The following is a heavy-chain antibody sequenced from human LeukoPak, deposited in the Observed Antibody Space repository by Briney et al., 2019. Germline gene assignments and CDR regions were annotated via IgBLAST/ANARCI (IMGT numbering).Heavy chain of an antibody. Sequence: GGSLRLSCAASGFTFSSYSMNWVRQAPGKGLEWVSYISSSSSTIYYADSVKGRFTISRDDSKNTLYLQMNSLKTEDTAVYYCTTERIKYCSSTSCYPGFDYWGQGTLVTVSS. CDR2: ISSSSSTI. D-gene: IGHD2-2*01. CDR3: TTERIKYCSSTSCYPGFDY. CDR1: GFTFSSYS. V-gene: IGHV3-48*01. J-gene: IGHJ4*02.